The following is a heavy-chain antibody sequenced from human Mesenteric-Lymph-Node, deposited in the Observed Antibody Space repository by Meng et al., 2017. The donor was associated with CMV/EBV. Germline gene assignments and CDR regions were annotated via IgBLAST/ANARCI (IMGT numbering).Heavy chain of an antibody. CDR1: SISSGRYY. CDR3: ARSRPTYSSGWSNYFDY. D-gene: IGHD6-19*01. J-gene: IGHJ4*02. V-gene: IGHV4-31*02. CDR2: IYYSCSP. Sequence: SISSGRYYWSWIRHHPGKGLEWIGYIYYSCSPYYHPSLKRRVTISVDTSKNQFSLKLSSVTAADTAVYYCARSRPTYSSGWSNYFDYWGQGTLVTVSS.